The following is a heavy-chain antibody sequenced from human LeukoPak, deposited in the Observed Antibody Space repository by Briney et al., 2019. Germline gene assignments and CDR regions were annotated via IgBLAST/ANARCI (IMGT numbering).Heavy chain of an antibody. D-gene: IGHD5-12*01. CDR1: GFTFSRYG. Sequence: QAGGPLRLSCAASGFTFSRYGMHWVRQAPDKGLEWVAFIRYDESEKHYADSVKGRFTISRDTSKSTLYLQMSSLRVEDTALYYCARVRIELDDDAVDIWGQGTMVTVSS. V-gene: IGHV3-30*02. CDR2: IRYDESEK. CDR3: ARVRIELDDDAVDI. J-gene: IGHJ3*02.